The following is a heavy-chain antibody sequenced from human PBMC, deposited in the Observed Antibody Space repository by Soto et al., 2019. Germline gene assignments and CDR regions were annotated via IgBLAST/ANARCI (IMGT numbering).Heavy chain of an antibody. CDR1: GGTFSSYA. Sequence: SVKVSCKASGGTFSSYAISWVRQAPGQGLEWMGGIIPIFGTANYAQKFQGRVTITADKSTSTAYMELSSLRSEDTAVYYCASPQDRGIAVACTSLRIYTSFDYWGQGTLVTVSS. V-gene: IGHV1-69*06. J-gene: IGHJ4*02. CDR2: IIPIFGTA. CDR3: ASPQDRGIAVACTSLRIYTSFDY. D-gene: IGHD6-19*01.